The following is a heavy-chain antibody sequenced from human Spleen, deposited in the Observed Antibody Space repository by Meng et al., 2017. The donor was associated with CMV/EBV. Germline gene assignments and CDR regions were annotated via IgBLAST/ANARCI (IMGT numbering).Heavy chain of an antibody. CDR3: TRVANNYYDSSGFGDALDI. J-gene: IGHJ3*02. V-gene: IGHV3-49*04. CDR1: GFSIGDYE. Sequence: GESLKISCVISGFSIGDYEMSWVRQAPGKGLEWVGLIRNKEYGETTEYAASVRGRFTISRDDSKSIAYLQMNSLKTDDTAVYFCTRVANNYYDSSGFGDALDIWGPGTMVTVSS. D-gene: IGHD3-22*01. CDR2: IRNKEYGETT.